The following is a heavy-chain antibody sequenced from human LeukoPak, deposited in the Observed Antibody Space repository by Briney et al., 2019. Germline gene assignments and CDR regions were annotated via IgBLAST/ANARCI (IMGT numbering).Heavy chain of an antibody. CDR1: GSTSTTYW. V-gene: IGHV3-74*01. CDR2: NNAEGGHT. CDR3: ARLKWEILDDY. D-gene: IGHD1-26*01. Sequence: GRSLRLSCGPSGSTSTTYWTHWVRPAPERGGVWVPRNNAEGGHTFYAGSVKGRFTISRDNAKNKLYLQMNSLTAEDTGVCYCARLKWEILDDYWGQGTLVTVSS. J-gene: IGHJ4*02.